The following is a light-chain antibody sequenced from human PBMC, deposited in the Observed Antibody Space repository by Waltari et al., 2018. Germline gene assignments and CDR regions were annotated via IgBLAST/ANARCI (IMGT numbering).Light chain of an antibody. J-gene: IGLJ3*02. V-gene: IGLV6-57*03. CDR1: NGSIGSNF. CDR3: QSQDGDFLKV. CDR2: DDD. Sequence: NFMLTQPHSVSESPGKTVTISCTRSNGSIGSNFVQWYQQRPGSAPTVVVYDDDQRPSGVPDRFSGSVDRSSNSASLTISGLKADDEADYHCQSQDGDFLKVFGGGTKLTVL.